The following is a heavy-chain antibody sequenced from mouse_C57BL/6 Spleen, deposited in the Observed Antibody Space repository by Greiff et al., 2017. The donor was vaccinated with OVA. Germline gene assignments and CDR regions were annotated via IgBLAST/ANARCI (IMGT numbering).Heavy chain of an antibody. CDR1: GFTFSSYA. CDR3: ARDYYGSSGY. D-gene: IGHD1-1*01. J-gene: IGHJ2*01. V-gene: IGHV5-4*01. Sequence: EVKLMESGGGLVKPGGSLKLSCAASGFTFSSYAMYWVRQTPEKRLEWVATISDGGGYTYYPDNVKGRFTISRDQAKNNPYLQISSLTSEDSAMYYCARDYYGSSGYWGQGTTLTVSS. CDR2: ISDGGGYT.